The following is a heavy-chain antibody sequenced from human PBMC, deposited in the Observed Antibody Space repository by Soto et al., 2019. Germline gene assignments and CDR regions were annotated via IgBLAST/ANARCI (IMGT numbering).Heavy chain of an antibody. D-gene: IGHD2-8*01. CDR3: ARRYAGNFDY. V-gene: IGHV4-59*01. Sequence: QVQLQESGPGLVKPSETLSLTCTVSGGSISSYYWSWIRQPPGKGLEWIGYIYYCGSTNYNPSLKSRVTISVDTSKNQFSLKLSSVTAADTAVYYCARRYAGNFDYWGQGTLVTVSS. CDR1: GGSISSYY. CDR2: IYYCGST. J-gene: IGHJ4*02.